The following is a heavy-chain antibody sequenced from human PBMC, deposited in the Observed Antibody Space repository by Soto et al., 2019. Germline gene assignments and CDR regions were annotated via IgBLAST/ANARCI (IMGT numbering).Heavy chain of an antibody. CDR3: ARVTRYDSSGYYTKTENFDY. D-gene: IGHD3-22*01. CDR1: GGSISSYY. J-gene: IGHJ4*02. CDR2: IYYSGST. Sequence: SETLSLTCTVSGGSISSYYWSWIRQPPGKGLEWIGYIYYSGSTNYNPSLKSRVTISVDTSKNQFSLKLSSVTAADTAVYYCARVTRYDSSGYYTKTENFDYWGQGTLVTVSS. V-gene: IGHV4-59*01.